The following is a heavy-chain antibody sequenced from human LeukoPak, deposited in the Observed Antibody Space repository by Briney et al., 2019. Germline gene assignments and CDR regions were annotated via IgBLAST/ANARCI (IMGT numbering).Heavy chain of an antibody. Sequence: SGGSLRLSCAASGFTFRSYAMSWVRQAPGKGLEWVSAISGSGGSTYYADSVKGRFTISRDNSKNTLYLQMNSLRAEDTAVYYCARDRYYGSGSYSFDYWGQGTLVTVSS. D-gene: IGHD3-10*01. V-gene: IGHV3-23*01. CDR1: GFTFRSYA. CDR3: ARDRYYGSGSYSFDY. CDR2: ISGSGGST. J-gene: IGHJ4*02.